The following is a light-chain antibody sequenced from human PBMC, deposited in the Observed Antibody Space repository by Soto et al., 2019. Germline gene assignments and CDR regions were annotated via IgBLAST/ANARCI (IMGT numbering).Light chain of an antibody. J-gene: IGLJ2*01. CDR2: EVS. CDR3: SSYTSNSTLDI. Sequence: QSALTQPASVSGSPGQSITISCTGTSSDVGGYSYVSWYQQHPGKAPKLMIFEVSNRPSGVSNRFSGSKSGNTASLTISGLQAEDEADYYCSSYTSNSTLDIFGGGTKLTVL. V-gene: IGLV2-14*01. CDR1: SSDVGGYSY.